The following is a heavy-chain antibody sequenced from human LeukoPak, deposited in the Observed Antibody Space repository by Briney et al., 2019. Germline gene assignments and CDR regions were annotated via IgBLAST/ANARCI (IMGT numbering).Heavy chain of an antibody. Sequence: PSETLSLTCTVSGGSVSSSSYYWGWIRQPPGKGLEWIGSIYYSGSTYYNPSLKSRVTISVDTSKNQFSLKLSSVTAADTAVYYCARHAVTTSSFDIWGQGTMVTVSS. V-gene: IGHV4-39*01. J-gene: IGHJ3*02. D-gene: IGHD4-17*01. CDR1: GGSVSSSSYY. CDR2: IYYSGST. CDR3: ARHAVTTSSFDI.